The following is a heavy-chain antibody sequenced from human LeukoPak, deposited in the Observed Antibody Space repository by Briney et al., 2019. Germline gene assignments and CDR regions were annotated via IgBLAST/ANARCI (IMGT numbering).Heavy chain of an antibody. D-gene: IGHD5-12*01. CDR2: ISGSGGST. CDR1: GFTFSSYA. V-gene: IGHV3-23*01. Sequence: GSLLLSCAASGFTFSSYARSWVRQAPGKGLEWVSAISGSGGSTYYADSVKGRFTISRDNSKNTLYLQMNSLRAEDTAVYYCAKDPDIVATGEDYWGQGTLVTVSS. J-gene: IGHJ4*02. CDR3: AKDPDIVATGEDY.